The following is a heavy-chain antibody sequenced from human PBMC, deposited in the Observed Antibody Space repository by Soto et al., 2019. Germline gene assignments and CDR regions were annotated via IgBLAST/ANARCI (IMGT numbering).Heavy chain of an antibody. J-gene: IGHJ6*03. D-gene: IGHD3-10*01. CDR2: INPSGGST. V-gene: IGHV1-46*03. CDR3: AREGRSGSYYNLWYYYMDV. CDR1: GYTFTSYY. Sequence: ASVKVSCKASGYTFTSYYMHWVRQAPGQGLEWMGIINPSGGSTSYAQKFQGRVTMTRDTSTSTVYMELSSLRSEDTAVYYCAREGRSGSYYNLWYYYMDVWGKGTTVTVSS.